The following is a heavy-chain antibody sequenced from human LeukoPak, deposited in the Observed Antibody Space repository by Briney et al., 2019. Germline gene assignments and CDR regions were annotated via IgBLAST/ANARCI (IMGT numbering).Heavy chain of an antibody. V-gene: IGHV1-69*05. D-gene: IGHD2-2*01. CDR3: ARVSYCSSTSCYYMDV. CDR1: GGTFSSYA. J-gene: IGHJ6*03. Sequence: SVKVSCKASGGTFSSYAISWVRQAPGQGLEWMGGIIPIFGTANYAQKFQGRVTITTDESTSTAYMELSSLRSEDTAVYYCARVSYCSSTSCYYMDVWGKGTTVTVSS. CDR2: IIPIFGTA.